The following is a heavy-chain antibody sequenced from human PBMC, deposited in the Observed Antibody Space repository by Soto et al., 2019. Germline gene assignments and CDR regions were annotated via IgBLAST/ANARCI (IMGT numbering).Heavy chain of an antibody. CDR3: ARVTVVVPAATQGPILDAFAI. CDR2: VSPEEAIK. Sequence: GGSLRLSCAASGFTFSYYEMHWVRQAPGKGLEWVAVVSPEEAIKIYSESVKGRFTVSRDNAKNSLYLQMNSLRAEDTAVYYCARVTVVVPAATQGPILDAFAIWGQGTMVTVSS. CDR1: GFTFSYYE. J-gene: IGHJ3*02. D-gene: IGHD2-2*01. V-gene: IGHV3-30-3*01.